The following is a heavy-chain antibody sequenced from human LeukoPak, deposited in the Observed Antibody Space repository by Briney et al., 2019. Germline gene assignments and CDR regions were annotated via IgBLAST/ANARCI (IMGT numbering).Heavy chain of an antibody. J-gene: IGHJ4*02. D-gene: IGHD3-22*01. CDR1: GYTFTSFD. CDR3: ARVAXSYXYDSSGYYIFDY. V-gene: IGHV1-8*01. CDR2: MNPNSGNT. Sequence: ASVKVSCKASGYTFTSFDINWVRQATGQGLEWMGWMNPNSGNTGYARKFQGRVTMTRNTSISTAYMELSSLRSEDTAVYYCARVAXSYXYDSSGYYIFDYWGQGTLVTVSS.